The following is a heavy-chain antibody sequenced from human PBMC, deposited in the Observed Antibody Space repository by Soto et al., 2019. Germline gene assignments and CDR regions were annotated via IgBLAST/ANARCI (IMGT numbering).Heavy chain of an antibody. D-gene: IGHD2-2*01. V-gene: IGHV1-58*01. CDR3: ARGVPAADDAFDI. CDR2: IVVGSGNT. CDR1: GFTFTSSA. J-gene: IGHJ3*02. Sequence: SVKVSCKASGFTFTSSAVQWVRQARGQRLEWIGWIVVGSGNTNYAQKFQERVTITRDMSTSTAYMELSSLRSEDTAVYYCARGVPAADDAFDIWGQGTMVTVSS.